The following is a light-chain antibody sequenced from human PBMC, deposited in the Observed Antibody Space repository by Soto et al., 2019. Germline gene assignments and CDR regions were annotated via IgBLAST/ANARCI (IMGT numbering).Light chain of an antibody. V-gene: IGKV3-11*01. J-gene: IGKJ1*01. CDR2: DAS. CDR3: QVRDVWPT. Sequence: IVLTPSPATLSLSQEERAALSCRASQSVSTSLAWYQHKPGQAPRLIIYDASKRAPGIPARFSGSGSGTDFTLTISSPEPEDFAVYYCQVRDVWPTFGQGTKVDIK. CDR1: QSVSTS.